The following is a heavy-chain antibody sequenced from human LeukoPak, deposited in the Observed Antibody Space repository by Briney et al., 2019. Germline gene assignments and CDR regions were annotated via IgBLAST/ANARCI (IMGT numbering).Heavy chain of an antibody. CDR1: GGAISSSSYY. V-gene: IGHV4-39*01. Sequence: SETLSLTCTVSGGAISSSSYYWGWIRQPPGKGLEWIGSIYYSGSTYYNPSLKSRVTISVDTSKNQFSLKLSSVTAADTAAYYCARHLGVGAGTRNYYYHYMDVWGKGTTVTVSS. CDR3: ARHLGVGAGTRNYYYHYMDV. D-gene: IGHD1-26*01. J-gene: IGHJ6*03. CDR2: IYYSGST.